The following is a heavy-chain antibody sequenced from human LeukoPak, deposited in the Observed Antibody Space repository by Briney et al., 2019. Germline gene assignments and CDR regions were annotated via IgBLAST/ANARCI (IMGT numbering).Heavy chain of an antibody. D-gene: IGHD6-19*01. CDR1: GGSFSGYY. CDR3: ARDVGAGIFDY. V-gene: IGHV4-4*07. CDR2: IYTSGST. J-gene: IGHJ4*02. Sequence: PSETLSLTCAVYGGSFSGYYWSWIRQPAGKGLEWIGRIYTSGSTNYNPSLKSRVTISVDTSKNQFSLKLSSVTAADTAVYYCARDVGAGIFDYWGQGTLVTVSS.